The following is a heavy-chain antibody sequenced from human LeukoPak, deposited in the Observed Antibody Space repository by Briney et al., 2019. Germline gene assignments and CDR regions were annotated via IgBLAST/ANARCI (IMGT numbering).Heavy chain of an antibody. V-gene: IGHV3-43*02. J-gene: IGHJ4*02. CDR3: AKGRGIGWYFDY. CDR1: GFTFSSYS. CDR2: ISGDGGST. Sequence: PGGSLRLSCAASGFTFSSYSMHWVRQAPGKGLEWVSLISGDGGSTYYADSVKGRFTISRDNSKNSLYLQMNSLRTEDTALYYCAKGRGIGWYFDYWGQGTLVTVSS. D-gene: IGHD3-16*01.